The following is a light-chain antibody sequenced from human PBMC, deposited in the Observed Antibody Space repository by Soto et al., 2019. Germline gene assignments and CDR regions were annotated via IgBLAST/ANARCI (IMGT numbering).Light chain of an antibody. Sequence: EIVLTQSPGTLSLSPGERATLSCRASQSVSSSYLAWYQQKPGQAPMLLIYGVSSSATGLPNRFSGSGSGTEFTITISRLEPEDFALYYFQHYVNSPQITCGQGTRLEIK. CDR3: QHYVNSPQIT. CDR1: QSVSSSY. V-gene: IGKV3-20*01. J-gene: IGKJ5*01. CDR2: GVS.